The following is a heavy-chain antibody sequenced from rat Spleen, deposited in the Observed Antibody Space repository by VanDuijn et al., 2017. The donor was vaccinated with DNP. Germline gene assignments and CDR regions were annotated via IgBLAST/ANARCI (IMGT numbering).Heavy chain of an antibody. Sequence: EVQLVESGGGLVQPGRSLRLSCAASGFSISNYNMAWVRQAPKKGLEWVATIISDGSRTYYRDSVKGRFTISRNNAENTLHLQMDSLRSEDTATYYCARRDTFYYFDYWGQGVMVTVSS. V-gene: IGHV5S10*01. CDR3: ARRDTFYYFDY. CDR1: GFSISNYN. D-gene: IGHD2-2*01. CDR2: IISDGSRT. J-gene: IGHJ2*01.